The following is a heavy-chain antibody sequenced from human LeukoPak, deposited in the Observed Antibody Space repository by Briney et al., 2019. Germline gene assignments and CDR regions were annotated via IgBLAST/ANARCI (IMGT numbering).Heavy chain of an antibody. J-gene: IGHJ3*02. V-gene: IGHV1-69*05. CDR3: ARDYGIVGATPPLAFDI. Sequence: SVQVSCKASGGTFSSYAISWVRQAPGQGLEWMGRIIPVFGTANYAQKFQGRVTITTDESTSTAYMELSSLRSEDTAVYYCARDYGIVGATPPLAFDIWGQGTMVTVSS. CDR2: IIPVFGTA. D-gene: IGHD1-26*01. CDR1: GGTFSSYA.